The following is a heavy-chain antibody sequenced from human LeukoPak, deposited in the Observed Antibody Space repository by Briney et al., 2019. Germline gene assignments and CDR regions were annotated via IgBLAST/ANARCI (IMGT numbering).Heavy chain of an antibody. J-gene: IGHJ6*02. CDR3: AKVSSADSSGYYYRDYYYYGMDV. CDR2: ISGSGGST. D-gene: IGHD3-22*01. Sequence: GGSLRLSCAASGFTFSSYAMSWVRQAPGKGLEWVSAISGSGGSTYYADSVKGRFTISRDNSKNTLYLQMNSLRAEDTAVYYCAKVSSADSSGYYYRDYYYYGMDVWGQGTTVTVSS. V-gene: IGHV3-23*01. CDR1: GFTFSSYA.